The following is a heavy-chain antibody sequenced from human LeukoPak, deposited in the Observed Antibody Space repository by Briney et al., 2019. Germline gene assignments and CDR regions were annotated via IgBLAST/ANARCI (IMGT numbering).Heavy chain of an antibody. CDR2: INPNTGGT. CDR3: AREPRDSSGWDY. J-gene: IGHJ4*02. Sequence: ASVKVSCKASGYTFTGYYMHWVRQAPGQGLEWMGWINPNTGGTNYAQRFQGRVTMTRDTSINTAYMELSRLRSDDTAVYYCAREPRDSSGWDYWGQGTQVMVSS. V-gene: IGHV1-2*02. D-gene: IGHD6-19*01. CDR1: GYTFTGYY.